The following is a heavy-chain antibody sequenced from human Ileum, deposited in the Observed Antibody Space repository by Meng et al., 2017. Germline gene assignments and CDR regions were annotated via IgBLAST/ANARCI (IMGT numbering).Heavy chain of an antibody. CDR3: ARDCSGGGCFDP. V-gene: IGHV1-69*10. CDR2: INPILNAS. J-gene: IGHJ5*02. Sequence: QVQLVQSGAEVKYTGASVTFSCKASGGAFSSSAIGWRRQPPGRGLEWMGGINPILNASTYEQNFKGRVTLTADMATTTVYMELSSLTSDDTAVYFGARDCSGGGCFDPWGQGTLVTVSS. D-gene: IGHD2-15*01. CDR1: GGAFSSSA.